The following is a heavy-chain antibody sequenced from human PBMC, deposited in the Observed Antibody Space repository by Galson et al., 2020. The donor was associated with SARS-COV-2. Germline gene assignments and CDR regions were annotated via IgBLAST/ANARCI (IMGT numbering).Heavy chain of an antibody. V-gene: IGHV3-9*01. Sequence: GGSLRLSCAASGFTFDDSAMHWVRQAPGKGLEWVSGISWNSGSIGYADSVKGRFTISRDNPKNSLYLQMNSLRAEDTALYYCATAHYGSGSYSDYGMDVWGQGTTVTVSS. CDR1: GFTFDDSA. D-gene: IGHD3-10*01. CDR2: ISWNSGSI. CDR3: ATAHYGSGSYSDYGMDV. J-gene: IGHJ6*02.